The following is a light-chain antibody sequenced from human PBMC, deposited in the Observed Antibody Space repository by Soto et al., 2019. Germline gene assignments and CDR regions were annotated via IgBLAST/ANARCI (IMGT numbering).Light chain of an antibody. CDR1: QSVSSSF. J-gene: IGKJ1*01. CDR3: QQYDSTPWT. CDR2: GAS. V-gene: IGKV3-20*01. Sequence: EIVLTQSPGTLSLSPGERATLSCRASQSVSSSFLAWYQQKPGQAPRLLIYGASTRATGIPDRFSGSGSGTDFTVTTSRQEPDDFAVYYCQQYDSTPWTFGQGTKVEIK.